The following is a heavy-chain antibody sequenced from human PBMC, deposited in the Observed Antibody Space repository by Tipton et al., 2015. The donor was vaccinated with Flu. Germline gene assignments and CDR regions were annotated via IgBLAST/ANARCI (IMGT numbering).Heavy chain of an antibody. D-gene: IGHD3-10*01. CDR3: ARGSGSGTFVIFEY. V-gene: IGHV4-30-2*04. Sequence: LSLRSRVTISGDTSKNQFSLKLTSVTAADTAVYYCARGSGSGTFVIFEYWGQGMLVTVSS. J-gene: IGHJ4*02.